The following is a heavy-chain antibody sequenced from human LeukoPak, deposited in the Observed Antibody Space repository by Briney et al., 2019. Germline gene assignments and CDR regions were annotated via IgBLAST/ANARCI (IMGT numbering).Heavy chain of an antibody. CDR3: ARGLRGYSYGFSDY. J-gene: IGHJ4*02. V-gene: IGHV3-48*01. D-gene: IGHD5-18*01. Sequence: PGGSLRLSCAASGFTFSSYSMNWVRQAPGKGLEWVSYISSSSSTIYYADSVKGRFTISRDNAKNSLYLQMNSLRAEDTAVYYCARGLRGYSYGFSDYWGQGTLVTVSS. CDR2: ISSSSSTI. CDR1: GFTFSSYS.